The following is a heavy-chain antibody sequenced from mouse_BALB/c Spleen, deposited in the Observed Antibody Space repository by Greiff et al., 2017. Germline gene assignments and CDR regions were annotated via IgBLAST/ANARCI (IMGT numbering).Heavy chain of an antibody. V-gene: IGHV5-17*02. Sequence: EVQLQESGGGLVQPGGSRKLSCAASGFTFSSFGMHWVRQAPEKGLEWVAYISSGSSTIYYADTVKGRFTISRDNPKNTLFLQMTSLRSEDTAMYYCARDGSSLYAMDYWGQGTSVTVSS. CDR2: ISSGSSTI. D-gene: IGHD1-1*01. J-gene: IGHJ4*01. CDR3: ARDGSSLYAMDY. CDR1: GFTFSSFG.